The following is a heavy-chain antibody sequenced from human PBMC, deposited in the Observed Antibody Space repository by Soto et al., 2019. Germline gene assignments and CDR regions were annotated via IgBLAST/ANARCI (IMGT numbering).Heavy chain of an antibody. CDR2: IYYSGSN. J-gene: IGHJ5*02. CDR1: GGSISSYY. D-gene: IGHD2-2*01. V-gene: IGHV4-59*01. Sequence: SETLSLTCTVSGGSISSYYWSWIRQPPGKGLEWIGHIYYSGSNDYNPSLKSRVTISVDTSKNQFSLKLTSVTAADTAVYYCARQGPASILNSWFDPWGQGTLVTVS. CDR3: ARQGPASILNSWFDP.